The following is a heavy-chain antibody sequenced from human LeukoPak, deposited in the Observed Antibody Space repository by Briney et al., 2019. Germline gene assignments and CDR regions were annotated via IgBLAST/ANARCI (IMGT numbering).Heavy chain of an antibody. CDR1: GGSFSGYY. CDR3: AGEHHFGVVVVVAASGLDP. Sequence: PSETLSLTCAVYGGSFSGYYWSWIRQPLGKGLEWIGEINHSGSTNYNPSLKSRVTISVDTSKNQFSLKLSSVTAADTAVYYCAGEHHFGVVVVVAASGLDPWGQGTLVTVSS. D-gene: IGHD2-15*01. V-gene: IGHV4-34*01. CDR2: INHSGST. J-gene: IGHJ5*02.